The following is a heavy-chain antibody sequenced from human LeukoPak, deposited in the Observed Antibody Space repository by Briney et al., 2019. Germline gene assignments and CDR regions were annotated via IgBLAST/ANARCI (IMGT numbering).Heavy chain of an antibody. D-gene: IGHD4-17*01. Sequence: ETLSLTCAVYGGSFSGYYWSWIRQPPGKRLEWIGEINHSGSTNYNPSLKSRVTISVDTSKNQFSLKLSSVTAADTAVYYCARRTVTTSTNYFDYWGQGTLVTVSS. CDR2: INHSGST. CDR1: GGSFSGYY. CDR3: ARRTVTTSTNYFDY. J-gene: IGHJ4*02. V-gene: IGHV4-34*01.